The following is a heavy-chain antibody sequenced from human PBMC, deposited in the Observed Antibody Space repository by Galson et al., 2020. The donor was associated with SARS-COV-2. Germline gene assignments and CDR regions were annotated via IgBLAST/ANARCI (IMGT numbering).Heavy chain of an antibody. CDR2: IYTSGST. CDR3: ARGEVLDILTGYYKSGVFDI. J-gene: IGHJ3*02. CDR1: GGSISSGSYY. Sequence: SETLSLTCTVSGGSISSGSYYWSWIRQPAGKGLEWIGRIYTSGSTNYNPSLKSRVTISVDTSKNQFSLKLSSVTAADTAVYYCARGEVLDILTGYYKSGVFDIWGQGTMVTVSS. V-gene: IGHV4-61*02. D-gene: IGHD3-9*01.